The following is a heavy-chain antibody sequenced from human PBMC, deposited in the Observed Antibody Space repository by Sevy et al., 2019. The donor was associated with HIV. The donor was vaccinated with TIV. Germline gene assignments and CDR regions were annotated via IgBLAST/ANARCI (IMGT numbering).Heavy chain of an antibody. D-gene: IGHD3-22*01. CDR2: IKSKTDGGTT. CDR1: GFTFSNAW. Sequence: GGSLRLSCAASGFTFSNAWMSWVRQAPGKGLEWVGRIKSKTDGGTTDYAAPVKGRFTISRDDSKNTLYLQMSSLKTEDTAVYYCTTVIGHYYDSSGYYPFYWGQGTLVTVSS. V-gene: IGHV3-15*01. J-gene: IGHJ4*02. CDR3: TTVIGHYYDSSGYYPFY.